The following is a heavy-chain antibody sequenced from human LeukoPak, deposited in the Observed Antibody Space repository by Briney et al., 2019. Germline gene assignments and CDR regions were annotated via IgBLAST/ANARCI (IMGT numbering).Heavy chain of an antibody. D-gene: IGHD3-10*01. Sequence: PSETLSLTCTVSGYSISSGYYWGWIRQPPGKGLEWIGSIYHSGSTYYNPSLKSRVTISVDTSKNQFSLKLSSVTAADTAVYYCARRLDGIWFGELFPFDYWGQGTLVTVSS. CDR3: ARRLDGIWFGELFPFDY. CDR1: GYSISSGYY. CDR2: IYHSGST. V-gene: IGHV4-38-2*02. J-gene: IGHJ4*02.